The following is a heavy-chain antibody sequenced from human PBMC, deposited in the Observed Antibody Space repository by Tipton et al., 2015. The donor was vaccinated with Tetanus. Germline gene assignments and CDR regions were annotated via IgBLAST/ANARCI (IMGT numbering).Heavy chain of an antibody. CDR1: GGTFSSYA. CDR3: AGDPIYGAHYYYGRDV. J-gene: IGHJ6*02. V-gene: IGHV1-69*06. D-gene: IGHD4-17*01. Sequence: QLVQSGAEVKKPGSPVKVSCKASGGTFSSYAISWVRQAPGQGLEWMGGIIPILGTANYPQKFQGRVTITGEKSTSTAYMELSSLRSGDPAVYYWAGDPIYGAHYYYGRDVWGQGTTVTVSS. CDR2: IIPILGTA.